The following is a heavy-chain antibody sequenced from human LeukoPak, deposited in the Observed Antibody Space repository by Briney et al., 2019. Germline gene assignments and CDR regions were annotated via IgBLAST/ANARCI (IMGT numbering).Heavy chain of an antibody. V-gene: IGHV3-33*01. CDR1: GFTFSIYG. CDR2: IWNDGSNK. J-gene: IGHJ1*01. D-gene: IGHD6-19*01. Sequence: GGSLRLSCAAYGFTFSIYGMHWVRQAPGKGLEWVAVIWNDGSNKYYADSVKGRFTISRDNIKNSLFLQINILRAEDTAVYYCARSGMAVAATPWDWGQGTLVTVSS. CDR3: ARSGMAVAATPWD.